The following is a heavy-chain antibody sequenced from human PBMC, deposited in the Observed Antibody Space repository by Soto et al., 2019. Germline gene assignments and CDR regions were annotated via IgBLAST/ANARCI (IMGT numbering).Heavy chain of an antibody. CDR1: GYSFTSYW. V-gene: IGHV5-51*01. J-gene: IGHJ3*02. CDR2: IYPGDSDT. CDR3: ARRIVGATYRGAFDI. D-gene: IGHD1-26*01. Sequence: GESLKISCKGSGYSFTSYWIGWVRQMPGKGLEWMGIIYPGDSDTRYSPSFQGQVTISADKSISTAYLQWSSLKASDTAMYYCARRIVGATYRGAFDIWGQGTMVTVS.